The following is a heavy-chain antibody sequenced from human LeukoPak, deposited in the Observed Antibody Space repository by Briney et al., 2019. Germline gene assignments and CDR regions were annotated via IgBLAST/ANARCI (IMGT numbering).Heavy chain of an antibody. Sequence: SVKVSCRASGGTFSSYAISWVRQAPGQGLEWMGGIIPIFGTANYAQGFQGRVTITADESTSTAYMELSSLRSEDTAVYYCARAYDSSGYYYIGGSWFDPWGQGTLVTVSS. CDR1: GGTFSSYA. J-gene: IGHJ5*02. CDR2: IIPIFGTA. CDR3: ARAYDSSGYYYIGGSWFDP. D-gene: IGHD3-22*01. V-gene: IGHV1-69*13.